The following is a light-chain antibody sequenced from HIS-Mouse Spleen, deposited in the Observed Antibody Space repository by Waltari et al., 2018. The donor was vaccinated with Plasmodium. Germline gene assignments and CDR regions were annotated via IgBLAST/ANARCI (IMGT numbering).Light chain of an antibody. J-gene: IGLJ3*02. V-gene: IGLV3-10*01. CDR2: EDS. Sequence: SYELTQPPSVSVSPGQTARITCSGDALPKKYAYWYQQKSVQAPVLVIYEDSKRPSGIPEGFSGSSSGTMATVTISGAQVEDEADYYCYSTDSSGNHRVFGGGTKLTVL. CDR1: ALPKKY. CDR3: YSTDSSGNHRV.